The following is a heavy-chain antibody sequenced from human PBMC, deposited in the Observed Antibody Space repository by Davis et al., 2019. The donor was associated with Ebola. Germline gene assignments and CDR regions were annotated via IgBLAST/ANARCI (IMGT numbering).Heavy chain of an antibody. CDR3: AREMFSGYCSGGSCNAAFDY. CDR2: ISSNGSTI. J-gene: IGHJ4*02. D-gene: IGHD2-15*01. Sequence: GESLKISCAASGFTFSDYYMSWIRKASGKGLEWVSYISSNGSTIYYADSVKGRFTISRDNAKNSLYLQMNSLRAEDTAVYYCAREMFSGYCSGGSCNAAFDYWGQGTLVTVSS. V-gene: IGHV3-11*01. CDR1: GFTFSDYY.